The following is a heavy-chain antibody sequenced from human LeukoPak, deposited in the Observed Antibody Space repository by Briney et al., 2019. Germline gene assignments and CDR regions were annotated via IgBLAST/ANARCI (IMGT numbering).Heavy chain of an antibody. J-gene: IGHJ5*02. Sequence: ASVKVSCKASGYTFTSYGISWVRQAPGHGLEWMGWISAYNGNTNYAQKLQGRVTLTRDMSTSTDYLELSSLRSEDTAVYYCARDNSVRDEAWWFNPWGQGTLVTVSS. D-gene: IGHD5-24*01. CDR3: ARDNSVRDEAWWFNP. V-gene: IGHV1-18*01. CDR1: GYTFTSYG. CDR2: ISAYNGNT.